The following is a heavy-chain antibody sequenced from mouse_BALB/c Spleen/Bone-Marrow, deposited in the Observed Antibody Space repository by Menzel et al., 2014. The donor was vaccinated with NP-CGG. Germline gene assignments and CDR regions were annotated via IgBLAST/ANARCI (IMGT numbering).Heavy chain of an antibody. CDR1: DTY. D-gene: IGHD4-1*01. CDR2: IDPASGNI. Sequence: DTYMHWVKLRPEQGLDWIGRIDPASGNIQYDPKFQGRAAITADTSSNTAYLQLSSLTSEDTAVYYCASLTGTFDYWGQGTPLTVSS. J-gene: IGHJ2*01. V-gene: IGHV14-3*02. CDR3: ASLTGTFDY.